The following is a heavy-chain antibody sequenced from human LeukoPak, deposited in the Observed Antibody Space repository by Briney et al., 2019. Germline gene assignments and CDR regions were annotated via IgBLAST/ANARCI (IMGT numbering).Heavy chain of an antibody. CDR2: IWYDGGNK. V-gene: IGHV3-33*06. CDR1: GFTFSSYG. CDR3: AKDRLAVSGAFDI. Sequence: GGSLRLSCVASGFTFSSYGIHWVRQAPGKGLEWVGVIWYDGGNKDYADSVKGRFTISRDNSKNTLYLQMNSLRAEDTAVYYCAKDRLAVSGAFDIWGQGTMVTVSS. J-gene: IGHJ3*02.